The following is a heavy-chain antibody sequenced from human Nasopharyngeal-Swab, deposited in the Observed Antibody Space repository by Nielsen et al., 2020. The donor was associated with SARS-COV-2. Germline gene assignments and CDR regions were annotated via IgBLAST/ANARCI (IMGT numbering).Heavy chain of an antibody. CDR2: IYSGGST. CDR1: GFTFSSYA. CDR3: ARVVFDSSGWYPAWYFDL. V-gene: IGHV3-23*03. J-gene: IGHJ2*01. Sequence: GESLKISCAASGFTFSSYAMSWVRQAPGKGLEWVSVIYSGGSTYYADSVKGRFIISRDNSKNTLYLQMNSLRAEDTAVYYCARVVFDSSGWYPAWYFDLWGRGTLVTVSS. D-gene: IGHD6-19*01.